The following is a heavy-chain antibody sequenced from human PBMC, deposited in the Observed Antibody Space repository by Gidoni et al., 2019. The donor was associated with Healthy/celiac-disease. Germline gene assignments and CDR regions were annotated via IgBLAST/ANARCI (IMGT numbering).Heavy chain of an antibody. CDR2: ISAYNGNT. D-gene: IGHD6-19*01. Sequence: QVQLVQSGAEVKKPGASVKVSCKASGYTFTSYGISWVRQAPGQGLEWMGWISAYNGNTNYAQKLQGRVTMTTDTSTSTAYMELRSLRSDDTAVYYCARVIPAADIAVAGDYFDYWGQGTLVTVSS. J-gene: IGHJ4*02. CDR1: GYTFTSYG. V-gene: IGHV1-18*01. CDR3: ARVIPAADIAVAGDYFDY.